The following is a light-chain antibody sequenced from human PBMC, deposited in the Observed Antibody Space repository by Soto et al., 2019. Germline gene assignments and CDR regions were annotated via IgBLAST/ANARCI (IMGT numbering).Light chain of an antibody. Sequence: EIVLTQSPATLSLSPGERATLSCRASQSVDTFLAWYQQKPGRTPRLLIYDASTRATGIPDRFSGSGSETEFTLTISSLQSEDFAVYYCQQCNWPLTFGGGTKVEIK. CDR1: QSVDTF. CDR3: QQCNWPLT. V-gene: IGKV3-15*01. CDR2: DAS. J-gene: IGKJ4*01.